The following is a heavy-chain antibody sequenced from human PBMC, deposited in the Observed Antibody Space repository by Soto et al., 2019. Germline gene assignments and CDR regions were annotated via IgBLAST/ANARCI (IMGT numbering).Heavy chain of an antibody. CDR3: ATTDGDTAMATLDY. J-gene: IGHJ4*02. D-gene: IGHD5-18*01. CDR2: IWYDGSNK. V-gene: IGHV3-33*01. Sequence: GGSLRLSCAASGFTFSSYGMHWVRQAPGKGLEWVAVIWYDGSNKYYADSVKGRFTISRDNSKNTLYLQMNSLRAEDSAVYYCATTDGDTAMATLDYWGQGTLVTVSS. CDR1: GFTFSSYG.